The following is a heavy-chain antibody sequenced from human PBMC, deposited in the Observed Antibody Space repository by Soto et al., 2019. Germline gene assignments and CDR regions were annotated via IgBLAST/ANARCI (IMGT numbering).Heavy chain of an antibody. V-gene: IGHV1-46*01. CDR2: INPSGGHT. D-gene: IGHD2-21*02. Sequence: ASVKVSCKASGNTFTDYYIHWVRQAPGQGLEWMGTINPSGGHTTYSQNFLGRVTMTRDTSTSTLYMELTSLTSDDTAVYYCARGGHVVVVTAAFDYWGQGTLVTVSS. CDR1: GNTFTDYY. J-gene: IGHJ4*02. CDR3: ARGGHVVVVTAAFDY.